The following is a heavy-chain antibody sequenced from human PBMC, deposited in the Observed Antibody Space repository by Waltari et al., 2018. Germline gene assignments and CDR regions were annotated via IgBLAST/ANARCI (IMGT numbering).Heavy chain of an antibody. J-gene: IGHJ4*02. V-gene: IGHV4-38-2*01. D-gene: IGHD2-2*03. CDR1: GYAVNSGFY. Sequence: QVQLQESGPGLVKSSETLSLTCDVSGYAVNSGFYWVWIRQAPGKGLGGVATTYHDGATFYTPALKSRRAVSMDTSKNQISLTVKSLTAADTALYYCSRQVLGYCTSAACRILESWCQGTLVTVSS. CDR2: TYHDGAT. CDR3: SRQVLGYCTSAACRILES.